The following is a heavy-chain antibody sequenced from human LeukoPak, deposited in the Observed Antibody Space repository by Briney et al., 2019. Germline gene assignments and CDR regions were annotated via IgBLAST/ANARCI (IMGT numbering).Heavy chain of an antibody. J-gene: IGHJ6*03. CDR1: GGSISSYY. V-gene: IGHV4-4*07. Sequence: SETLSLTCTVSGGSISSYYWSWIRQPAGRGLEWIGRIYTTGSTNYNPSLKSRVTISVDTSKNQFSLKLSSVTAADTAVYYCARHRRITMVRGHYYYMDVWGKGTTVTISS. D-gene: IGHD3-10*01. CDR2: IYTTGST. CDR3: ARHRRITMVRGHYYYMDV.